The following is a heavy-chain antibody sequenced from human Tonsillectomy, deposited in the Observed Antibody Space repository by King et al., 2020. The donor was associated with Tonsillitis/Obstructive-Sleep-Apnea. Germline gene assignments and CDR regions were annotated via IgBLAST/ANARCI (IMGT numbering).Heavy chain of an antibody. CDR3: TRALSTAYLDS. Sequence: QLVQSGGGLVKPGGSLRLSCAASGFAFHYYTLEWVRQAPGKGLEWGSSIDVTGNHIYYADSVKGGFTVSRDNTKNALYLQMTSLRAEDTALYYCTRALSTAYLDSWGQGTLVTVSS. J-gene: IGHJ4*02. CDR1: GFAFHYYT. CDR2: IDVTGNHI. V-gene: IGHV3-21*01.